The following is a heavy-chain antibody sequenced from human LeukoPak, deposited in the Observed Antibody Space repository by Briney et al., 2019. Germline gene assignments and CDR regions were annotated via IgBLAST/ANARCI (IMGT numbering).Heavy chain of an antibody. J-gene: IGHJ6*03. V-gene: IGHV4-34*01. Sequence: PSETLSLTCAVYGGSFSGYYWSWIRQPPGKGLEWIGEINHSGSTNYNPSLKSRVTISVDTSKNQFSLKLSSVTAADTAVYYCARLPQDDLGDYYYMDVWGKGTTVTVSS. CDR3: ARLPQDDLGDYYYMDV. CDR2: INHSGST. CDR1: GGSFSGYY. D-gene: IGHD1-26*01.